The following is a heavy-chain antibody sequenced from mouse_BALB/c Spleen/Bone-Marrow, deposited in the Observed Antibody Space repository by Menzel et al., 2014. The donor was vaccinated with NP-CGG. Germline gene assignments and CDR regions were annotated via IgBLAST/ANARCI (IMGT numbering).Heavy chain of an antibody. Sequence: VQLKDSGPDLVKPGASVKISCKTSGYTFTEYTTHWVKQSHVKSLEWIGGINPNNGGTSYSQKFKGKATWTVDKSSSTAYMELRSLTSEDSAVYYCARGWLLRHYFDYWGQGTTLTVSS. D-gene: IGHD2-3*01. CDR3: ARGWLLRHYFDY. CDR1: GYTFTEYT. CDR2: INPNNGGT. J-gene: IGHJ2*01. V-gene: IGHV1-18*01.